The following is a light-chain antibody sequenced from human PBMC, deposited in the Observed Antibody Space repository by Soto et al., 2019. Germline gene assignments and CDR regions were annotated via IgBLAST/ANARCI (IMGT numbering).Light chain of an antibody. J-gene: IGLJ2*01. CDR1: SSDIGSYNY. CDR2: DVS. V-gene: IGLV2-14*01. Sequence: QSALTQPASVSGSPGQSITISCTGTSSDIGSYNYVSWYQQHPGKAPKVMIYDVSHRPSGVSNRCSASKSGNTASLTISGLQAEDEADYYCSSYTTSSIVIFGAGTKVTVL. CDR3: SSYTTSSIVI.